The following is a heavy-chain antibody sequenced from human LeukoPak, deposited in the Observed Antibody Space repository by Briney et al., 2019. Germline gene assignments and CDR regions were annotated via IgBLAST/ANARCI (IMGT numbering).Heavy chain of an antibody. Sequence: ASVKVSCKASGYTFTSYGISWVQQAPGQGLEWMGWISTYNGNTNSAQKLQGRVTMTTDTSTSTVFMELRSLRSDDTAMYYCARDSSAWADFDYWGQGTLVTVSS. CDR2: ISTYNGNT. CDR3: ARDSSAWADFDY. V-gene: IGHV1-18*01. D-gene: IGHD6-19*01. CDR1: GYTFTSYG. J-gene: IGHJ4*02.